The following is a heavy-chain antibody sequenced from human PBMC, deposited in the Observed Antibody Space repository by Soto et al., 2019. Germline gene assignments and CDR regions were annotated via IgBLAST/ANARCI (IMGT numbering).Heavy chain of an antibody. Sequence: PGGSLRLSCAASGFTFSSYAMSWVRQAPGKGLEWVSAISGSGGSTHYADSVKGRFTISRDNSKNTLYLQMNSLRAEDTAVYYCAKDTDATVTPHFDLWGRGTLVTVSS. CDR2: ISGSGGST. D-gene: IGHD4-17*01. V-gene: IGHV3-23*01. CDR3: AKDTDATVTPHFDL. J-gene: IGHJ2*01. CDR1: GFTFSSYA.